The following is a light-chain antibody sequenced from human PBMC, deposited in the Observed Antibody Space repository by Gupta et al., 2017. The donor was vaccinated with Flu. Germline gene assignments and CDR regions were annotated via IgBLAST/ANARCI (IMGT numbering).Light chain of an antibody. Sequence: DIEMSQSPSSVSASVGDRVTITCRASQGVSDHLGWFQERPGRAPKSLIYDASSLQSGVPSRLSGSGSGTEFMLTITNLQPEDSATYYGLQNGRYPYTFGQGTKLEIK. V-gene: IGKV1-16*01. CDR1: QGVSDH. CDR3: LQNGRYPYT. J-gene: IGKJ2*01. CDR2: DAS.